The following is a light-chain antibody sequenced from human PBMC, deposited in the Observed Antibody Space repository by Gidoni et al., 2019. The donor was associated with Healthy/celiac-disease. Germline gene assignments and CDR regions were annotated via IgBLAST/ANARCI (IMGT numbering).Light chain of an antibody. Sequence: DIQMTQSPSSLSASVGDRVTITCQASQDISNYLNWYQQKPGKAPKLLIYDASNLETGVPSRFSGSRSGTDFTFTISSLQPEDIATYYCQQYDNLPLTFGGWTKVEIK. V-gene: IGKV1-33*01. CDR3: QQYDNLPLT. J-gene: IGKJ4*01. CDR1: QDISNY. CDR2: DAS.